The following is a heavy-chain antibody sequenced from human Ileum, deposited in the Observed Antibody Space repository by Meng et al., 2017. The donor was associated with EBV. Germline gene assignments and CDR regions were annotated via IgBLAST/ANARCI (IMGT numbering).Heavy chain of an antibody. CDR3: ARVDVGITSGDY. CDR2: ISAYNGNT. D-gene: IGHD1-26*01. V-gene: IGHV1-18*01. J-gene: IGHJ4*02. Sequence: QAHLLQSGGEVKKPXASVKVPCKASGYTFTNYGITWVPQAPGQGLEWMGWISAYNGNTNYAQTLQGRLTMTTDTSTSTAYMELRSLRSDETAVYYCARVDVGITSGDYWGQGTLVTVSS. CDR1: GYTFTNYG.